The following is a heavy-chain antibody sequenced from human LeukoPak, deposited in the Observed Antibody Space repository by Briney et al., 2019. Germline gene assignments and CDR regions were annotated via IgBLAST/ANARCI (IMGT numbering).Heavy chain of an antibody. CDR2: TKSKVEGGTT. CDR3: TTWVGIEDYYMDV. V-gene: IGHV3-15*01. Sequence: PGGSLRLSCAASGFSFSSAWMSWIRQAPGKGLEWVGHTKSKVEGGTTHYAAPVKGRFTISRDNSKNTLYLQMNSLKTEDTAVYYCTTWVGIEDYYMDVWAKGTTVTVS. J-gene: IGHJ6*03. D-gene: IGHD1-26*01. CDR1: GFSFSSAW.